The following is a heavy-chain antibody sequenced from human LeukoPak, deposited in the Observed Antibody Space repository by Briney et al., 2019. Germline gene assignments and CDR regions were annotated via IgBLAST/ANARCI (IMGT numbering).Heavy chain of an antibody. CDR2: IYYSGST. J-gene: IGHJ4*02. V-gene: IGHV4-59*01. Sequence: ASETLSLTCTVSGGSISSYYWSWIRQPPGKGLEWIGYIYYSGSTNYNPSLKSRVTISVDTSKNQFSLKLSSVTAADTAVYYCAREGGGELGGIDYWGQGTLVTVSS. CDR3: AREGGGELGGIDY. CDR1: GGSISSYY. D-gene: IGHD7-27*01.